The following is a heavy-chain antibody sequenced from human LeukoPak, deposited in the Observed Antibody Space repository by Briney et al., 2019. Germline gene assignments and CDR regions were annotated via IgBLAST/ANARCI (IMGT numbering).Heavy chain of an antibody. Sequence: PGGSLRLSCAASGFTFSCYSMNSVRQAPGKGLEWVSYISSSSSTIYYADSVKGRFTISRDNAKNSLYLQMNSLRDEDTAVYYCASAGIDRGYYFDYWGQGTLVTVSS. CDR2: ISSSSSTI. J-gene: IGHJ4*02. CDR3: ASAGIDRGYYFDY. D-gene: IGHD2-21*01. CDR1: GFTFSCYS. V-gene: IGHV3-48*02.